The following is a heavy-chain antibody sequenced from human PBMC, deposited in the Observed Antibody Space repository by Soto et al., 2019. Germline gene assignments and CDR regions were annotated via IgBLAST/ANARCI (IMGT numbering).Heavy chain of an antibody. Sequence: SETLSLTCTVSGGSISSYYWSWIRQPPGKGLEWIGYIYYSGSTNYNPSLKSRVTISVDTSKNQFSLKLSSVTAADTAVYYCASSDIVATAGGYYFDYWGQGTLVTVSS. CDR2: IYYSGST. CDR3: ASSDIVATAGGYYFDY. D-gene: IGHD5-12*01. V-gene: IGHV4-59*08. J-gene: IGHJ4*02. CDR1: GGSISSYY.